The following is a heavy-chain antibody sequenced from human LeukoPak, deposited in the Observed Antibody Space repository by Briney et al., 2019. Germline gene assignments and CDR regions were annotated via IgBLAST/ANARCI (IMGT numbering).Heavy chain of an antibody. Sequence: GASVTVSCKASGYTFTGYYMHWVRQAPGQGLEWMGWINPNSGGTNYAQKLQGRVTMTTDTSTSTAYMELRSLRSDDTAVYYCARASPRGSYYFYGMDVWGQGTTVTVSS. J-gene: IGHJ6*02. V-gene: IGHV1-2*02. D-gene: IGHD3-16*01. CDR2: INPNSGGT. CDR1: GYTFTGYY. CDR3: ARASPRGSYYFYGMDV.